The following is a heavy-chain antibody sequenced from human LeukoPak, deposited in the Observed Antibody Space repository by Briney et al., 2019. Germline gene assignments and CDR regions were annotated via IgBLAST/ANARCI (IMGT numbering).Heavy chain of an antibody. J-gene: IGHJ6*03. V-gene: IGHV3-7*01. Sequence: GGSLRLSCAASGFTFSSYWMSWVRQAPGRGLEWVANIKQDGTEKYYVDSVKGRFTISRDNAKNSLYLQMNSLRAEDTAVYYCARDWELRKYYYYYYMDVWGKGTTVTISS. D-gene: IGHD1-26*01. CDR1: GFTFSSYW. CDR3: ARDWELRKYYYYYYMDV. CDR2: IKQDGTEK.